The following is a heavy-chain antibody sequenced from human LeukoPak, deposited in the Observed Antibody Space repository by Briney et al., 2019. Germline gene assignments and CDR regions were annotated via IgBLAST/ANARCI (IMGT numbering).Heavy chain of an antibody. Sequence: GGSLRLSCAASGFTVSNNYMSWVRQAPGKGLEWVSVLCSGGNTYYTDSVKGRFTISRDNSKNTLYLQMNSLRAEDTAVYYCARVGYYDSSGYRNWGQGTLVTVSS. D-gene: IGHD3-22*01. V-gene: IGHV3-53*01. CDR3: ARVGYYDSSGYRN. J-gene: IGHJ4*02. CDR1: GFTVSNNY. CDR2: LCSGGNT.